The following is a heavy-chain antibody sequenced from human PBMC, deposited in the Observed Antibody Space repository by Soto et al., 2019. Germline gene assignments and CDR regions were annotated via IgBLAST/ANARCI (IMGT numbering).Heavy chain of an antibody. CDR3: AKQGFWSGYQYYYYYYYMDV. CDR2: ISGNGVST. J-gene: IGHJ6*03. D-gene: IGHD3-3*01. Sequence: GESLKISCAASETTFSSSAMSWVRQAPGKGLEWVSAISGNGVSTNYADSVKGRFTISRDKSKNTLNLQMESLRAEDTAIYYCAKQGFWSGYQYYYYYYYMDVWGKGTTVTVSS. CDR1: ETTFSSSA. V-gene: IGHV3-23*01.